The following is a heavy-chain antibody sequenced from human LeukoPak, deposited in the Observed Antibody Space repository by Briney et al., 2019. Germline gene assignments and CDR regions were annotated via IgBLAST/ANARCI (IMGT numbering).Heavy chain of an antibody. CDR2: ISAYNGNT. CDR3: ARVLSRLIVVVPAAPGF. Sequence: ASVKVSCKASGYTFTSYGISWVRQAPGQGLEWMGWISAYNGNTNYAQKLQGRVTMTTDTSTSTAYMELGSLRSDDTAVYYCARVLSRLIVVVPAAPGFWGQGTLVTVSS. J-gene: IGHJ4*02. V-gene: IGHV1-18*01. CDR1: GYTFTSYG. D-gene: IGHD2-2*01.